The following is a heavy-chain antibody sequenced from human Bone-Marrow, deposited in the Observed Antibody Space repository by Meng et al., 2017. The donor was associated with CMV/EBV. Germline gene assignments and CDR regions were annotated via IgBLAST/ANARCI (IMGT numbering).Heavy chain of an antibody. CDR3: ARDVEYTSSSPGF. D-gene: IGHD6-6*01. CDR2: ISGHNGKT. V-gene: IGHV1-18*01. CDR1: GYTFSNYG. J-gene: IGHJ4*02. Sequence: KAYGYTFSNYGKSWVRQAPGQGLEWMGWISGHNGKTHSIRKFQGRLTMTTDTSTRTSYMELRSLRSGDTAVYYCARDVEYTSSSPGFWGQGTLVTVSS.